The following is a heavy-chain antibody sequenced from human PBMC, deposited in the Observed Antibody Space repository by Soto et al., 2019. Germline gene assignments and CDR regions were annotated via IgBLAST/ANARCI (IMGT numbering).Heavy chain of an antibody. Sequence: SETLSLTCAVYGGCFSGYYWSWIRQPPGKGLEWIGEINHSGSTNYNPSLKSRVTISVDTSKNQFSLKLSSVTAADTAVYYCARFIFFGVALYYGMDVWGQGTTVTVSS. V-gene: IGHV4-34*01. CDR2: INHSGST. CDR3: ARFIFFGVALYYGMDV. CDR1: GGCFSGYY. J-gene: IGHJ6*02. D-gene: IGHD3-3*01.